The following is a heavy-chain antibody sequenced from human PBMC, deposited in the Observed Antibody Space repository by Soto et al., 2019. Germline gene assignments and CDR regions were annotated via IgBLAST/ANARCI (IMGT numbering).Heavy chain of an antibody. J-gene: IGHJ4*02. V-gene: IGHV3-33*01. CDR2: IWYDGSNK. D-gene: IGHD3-22*01. CDR3: ARDETYYYDSSGYGGSYYFDY. CDR1: GFTFSSYG. Sequence: GGSLRLSCAASGFTFSSYGMHWVRQAPGKELEWVAVIWYDGSNKYYADSVKGRFTISRDNSKNTLYLQMNSLRAEDTAVYYCARDETYYYDSSGYGGSYYFDYWGQGTLVTVSS.